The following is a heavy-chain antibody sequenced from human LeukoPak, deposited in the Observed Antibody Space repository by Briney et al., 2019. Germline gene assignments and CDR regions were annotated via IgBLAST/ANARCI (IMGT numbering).Heavy chain of an antibody. CDR1: GGSFSGYY. Sequence: SETLSLTSAVYGGSFSGYYWSWIRQPPGKGLEWIGEINHSGSTNYNPSLKSRVTISVDTSKNQFSLKLSSVTAADTAVYYCARVAVAGSGRSVAYFDYWGQGTLVTVPS. J-gene: IGHJ4*02. CDR2: INHSGST. V-gene: IGHV4-34*01. D-gene: IGHD6-19*01. CDR3: ARVAVAGSGRSVAYFDY.